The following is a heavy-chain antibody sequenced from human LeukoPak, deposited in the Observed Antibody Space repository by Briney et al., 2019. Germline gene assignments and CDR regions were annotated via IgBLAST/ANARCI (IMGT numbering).Heavy chain of an antibody. CDR1: GGSISSCY. D-gene: IGHD1-26*01. Sequence: SETLSLTCTVSGGSISSCYWSWIRQPPGKGLEWIGYIYYSGSTNYNPSLKSRVTISVDTSKNQFSLKLSSVTAADTAVYYCAREGGSYPNWFDPWGQGTLVTVSS. J-gene: IGHJ5*02. CDR2: IYYSGST. CDR3: AREGGSYPNWFDP. V-gene: IGHV4-59*01.